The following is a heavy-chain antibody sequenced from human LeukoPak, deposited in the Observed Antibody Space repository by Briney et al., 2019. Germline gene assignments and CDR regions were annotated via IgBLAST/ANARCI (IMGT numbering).Heavy chain of an antibody. J-gene: IGHJ4*02. CDR3: ARGRYSDFDY. CDR1: GFTFSSYA. D-gene: IGHD2-15*01. Sequence: GGSLRLSCAASGFTFSSYAMHWVRQAPGKGLEWVAVISYDGSNKYYADSVKGRFTISRDNSKNTLYLQMNSLRAEDTAVYYCARGRYSDFDYWGQGTLVTVSS. CDR2: ISYDGSNK. V-gene: IGHV3-30*01.